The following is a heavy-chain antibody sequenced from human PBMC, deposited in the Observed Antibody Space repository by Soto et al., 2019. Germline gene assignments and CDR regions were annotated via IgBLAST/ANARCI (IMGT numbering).Heavy chain of an antibody. CDR3: ARGAFAPRTETQPNRGGMDV. V-gene: IGHV3-21*04. D-gene: IGHD7-27*01. CDR2: ISSRSDYI. CDR1: GFTFKGYT. Sequence: GVSLRLSCRASGFTFKGYTMNWVRQAPGKGLEWVSSISSRSDYIHYADSVKGRSTISRDNAENSLFLELTSLRVDDTALYYCARGAFAPRTETQPNRGGMDVWGQGTTVTVSS. J-gene: IGHJ6*02.